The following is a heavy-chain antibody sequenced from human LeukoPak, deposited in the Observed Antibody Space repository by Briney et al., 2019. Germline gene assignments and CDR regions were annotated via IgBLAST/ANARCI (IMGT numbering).Heavy chain of an antibody. V-gene: IGHV3-74*01. D-gene: IGHD3-10*01. CDR2: IESDVST. Sequence: PGGSLRLSSAPTGFTFSRYWMHWVRQTPGKGLVWVSRIESDVSTIYTDPLRGRFTISRDNAKNMVYLQMNSLRAEDTAMYYCARATTYLYGSVTYDWFDPWGQGTLVTVSS. CDR3: ARATTYLYGSVTYDWFDP. J-gene: IGHJ5*02. CDR1: GFTFSRYW.